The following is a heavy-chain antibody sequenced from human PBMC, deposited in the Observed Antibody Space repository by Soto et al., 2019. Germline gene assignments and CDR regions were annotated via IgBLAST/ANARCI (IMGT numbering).Heavy chain of an antibody. CDR1: GFTFSNYT. V-gene: IGHV3-21*01. Sequence: EVQLVESGGGLVKPGGSLTLACAASGFTFSNYTMNWVRQAPGKGLVWVSAISRSSRNIYYADPVKGRFTISRDNAKNALYLHMNSLRAGDTAVYYCARDLKVAGTNSFYYYAMEVWGKGTKVSVSS. CDR2: ISRSSRNI. D-gene: IGHD6-19*01. CDR3: ARDLKVAGTNSFYYYAMEV. J-gene: IGHJ6*04.